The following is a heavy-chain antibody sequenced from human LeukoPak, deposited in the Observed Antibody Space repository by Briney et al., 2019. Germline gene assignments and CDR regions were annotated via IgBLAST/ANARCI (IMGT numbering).Heavy chain of an antibody. CDR2: ISSSSSYI. D-gene: IGHD4-17*01. Sequence: KTGGSLRLSCAASGFTFSSYTMNWVRQAPGKGLEWVSSISSSSSYIYYADSVKGRFTISRDNAKNSLYLQMNSLRAEDTAVYYCARDRATVTTHHPDDAFDIWGQGTMVTVSS. CDR1: GFTFSSYT. J-gene: IGHJ3*02. CDR3: ARDRATVTTHHPDDAFDI. V-gene: IGHV3-21*01.